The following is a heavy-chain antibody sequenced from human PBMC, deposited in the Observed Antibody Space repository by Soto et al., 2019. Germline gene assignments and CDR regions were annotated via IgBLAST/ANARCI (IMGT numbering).Heavy chain of an antibody. CDR2: INAGNGNT. CDR1: GYTFTSYA. D-gene: IGHD3-22*01. J-gene: IGHJ6*02. CDR3: ASSYYDSSGYPQYGMDV. V-gene: IGHV1-3*01. Sequence: GASVKVSCKASGYTFTSYAMHWVRQAPGQRLEWMGWINAGNGNTKYSQKFQGRVTITRDTSASTAYMELSSLRSEDTAVYYCASSYYDSSGYPQYGMDVWGQGTTVTASS.